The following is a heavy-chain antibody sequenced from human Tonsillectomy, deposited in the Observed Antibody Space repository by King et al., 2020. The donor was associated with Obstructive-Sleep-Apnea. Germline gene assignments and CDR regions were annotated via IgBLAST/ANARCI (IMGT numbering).Heavy chain of an antibody. CDR1: GGSIYRSSYY. J-gene: IGHJ5*02. CDR2: FYYTGGT. V-gene: IGHV4-39*01. CDR3: ARFPSGSYFSWFDP. Sequence: QLQESGPGLVKPSETLSLTCTVSGGSIYRSSYYWGWIRQPPGKGLECIGSFYYTGGTYYNPSLKSRVTISVDMSKNQFSLKLSSVTAADTAVYHCARFPSGSYFSWFDPWGQGVLVTVSS. D-gene: IGHD1-26*01.